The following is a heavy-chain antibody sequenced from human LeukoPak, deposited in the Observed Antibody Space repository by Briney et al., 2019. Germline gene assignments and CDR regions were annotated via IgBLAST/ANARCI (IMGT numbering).Heavy chain of an antibody. J-gene: IGHJ4*02. CDR2: ISSDGGST. D-gene: IGHD3-22*01. Sequence: GGSLRLSCSASGFTFSSYAVHWVRQAPGKGLEYVSAISSDGGSTYYADSVKGRFTISRDNSKNTLYLQMNSLRAEDTAVYYCARSNYYDSSGYYPFFDYWGQGTLVTVSS. CDR1: GFTFSSYA. V-gene: IGHV3-64*04. CDR3: ARSNYYDSSGYYPFFDY.